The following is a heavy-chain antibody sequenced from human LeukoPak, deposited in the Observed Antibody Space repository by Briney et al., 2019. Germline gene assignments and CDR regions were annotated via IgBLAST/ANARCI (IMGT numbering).Heavy chain of an antibody. CDR1: GFTFGDYA. Sequence: GGSLRLSCTASGFTFGDYAMSWVRQAPGKGLEWVGRIKSKTDGGTTDYAAPVKGRFTISRDDSKNTLYLQMNSLRAEDTAVYYCAREVGGSAFDIWGQGTMVTVSS. D-gene: IGHD3-16*01. CDR2: IKSKTDGGTT. V-gene: IGHV3-15*01. J-gene: IGHJ3*02. CDR3: AREVGGSAFDI.